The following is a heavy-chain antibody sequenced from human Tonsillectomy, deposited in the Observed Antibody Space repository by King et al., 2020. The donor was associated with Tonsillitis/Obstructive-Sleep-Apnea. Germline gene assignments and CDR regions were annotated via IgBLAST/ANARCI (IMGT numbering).Heavy chain of an antibody. J-gene: IGHJ4*02. CDR3: ARIRSTSCLGDY. Sequence: VTLQESGPALVKPTQTLTLTCTFSGFSLTSSGMCVSWIRQPPGKALEWLARLDWGDDKYYSTSLKTSLTISKDTSKNHVVLAMTNMDPVDTATYYCARIRSTSCLGDYWGQGTLVTVSS. D-gene: IGHD2/OR15-2a*01. CDR1: GFSLTSSGMC. CDR2: LDWGDDK. V-gene: IGHV2-70*11.